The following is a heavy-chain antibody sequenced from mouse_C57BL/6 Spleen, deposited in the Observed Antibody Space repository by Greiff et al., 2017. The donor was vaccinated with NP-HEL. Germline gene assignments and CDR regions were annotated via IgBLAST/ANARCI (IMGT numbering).Heavy chain of an antibody. CDR2: INPYNGGT. D-gene: IGHD1-1*01. CDR1: GYTFTDYY. V-gene: IGHV1-19*01. Sequence: EVQLQQSGPVLVKPGASVKMSCKASGYTFTDYYMNWVKQSHGKSLEWIGVINPYNGGTSYNQKFKGKATLTVDKSSSTAYMELNSLTSEDSAVYYWANRDYYGSSYEGFAYWGQGTLVTVSA. J-gene: IGHJ3*01. CDR3: ANRDYYGSSYEGFAY.